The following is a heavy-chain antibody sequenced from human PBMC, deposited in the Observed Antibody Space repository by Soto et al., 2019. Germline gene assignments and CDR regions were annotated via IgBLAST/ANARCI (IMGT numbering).Heavy chain of an antibody. J-gene: IGHJ6*02. V-gene: IGHV4-31*03. CDR3: ARAVAGTYYYYGMDV. D-gene: IGHD6-19*01. Sequence: SETLSLTCTVSGGSISSGGYYWSWIRQHPGKGLEWIGYIYYSGSTYYNPSLKSRVTISEDTSKNQFSLKLSSVTAADTAVYYCARAVAGTYYYYGMDVWGQGTTVTVSS. CDR2: IYYSGST. CDR1: GGSISSGGYY.